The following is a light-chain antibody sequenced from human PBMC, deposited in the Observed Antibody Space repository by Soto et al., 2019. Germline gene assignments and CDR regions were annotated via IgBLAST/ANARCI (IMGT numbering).Light chain of an antibody. CDR2: DVS. V-gene: IGLV2-14*03. Sequence: QSALTQPASVSGSPGQSITISCTGTSSDIGGYNYVSWYQQLPGKVHKLIIYDVSNRPSGVSDRLSGSKSGNAASLTISGLQAEDEADYYFSSYTSTSTLYVFGTGTKLTVL. CDR3: SSYTSTSTLYV. J-gene: IGLJ1*01. CDR1: SSDIGGYNY.